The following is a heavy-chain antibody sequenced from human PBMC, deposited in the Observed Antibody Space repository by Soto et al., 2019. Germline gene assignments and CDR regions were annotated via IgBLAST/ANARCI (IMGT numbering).Heavy chain of an antibody. CDR1: GGSISSYY. V-gene: IGHV4-59*08. CDR3: ARLDYDFWSGYPYYFDY. CDR2: IYYSGST. J-gene: IGHJ4*02. Sequence: PSETLSLTCTVSGGSISSYYWSWIRQPPGKGLEWIGYIYYSGSTNYNPSLKSRVTISVDTSKNQFSLKLSSVTAADTAVYYCARLDYDFWSGYPYYFDYWGQGTLVTVSS. D-gene: IGHD3-3*01.